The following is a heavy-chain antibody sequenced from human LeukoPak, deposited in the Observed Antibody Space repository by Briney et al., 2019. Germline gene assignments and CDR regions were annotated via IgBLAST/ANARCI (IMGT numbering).Heavy chain of an antibody. V-gene: IGHV3-66*01. CDR2: IYSGGST. D-gene: IGHD4-17*01. CDR1: GFTFSSYG. CDR3: ARDSSPLTDYGDYVFDY. Sequence: PGRSLRLSCVASGFTFSSYGMHWVRQAPGKGLEWVSFIYSGGSTYYADSVKGRFTISRDNSKNTLYLQMNSLRAEDTAVYYCARDSSPLTDYGDYVFDYWGQGTLVTVSS. J-gene: IGHJ4*02.